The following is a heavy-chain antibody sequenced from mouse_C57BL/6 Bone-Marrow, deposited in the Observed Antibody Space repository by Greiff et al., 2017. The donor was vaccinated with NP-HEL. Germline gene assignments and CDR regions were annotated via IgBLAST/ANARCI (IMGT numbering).Heavy chain of an antibody. Sequence: VQLQQSGAELVKPGASVKISCKASGYAFSSYWMNWVKQRPGKGLEWIGQIYPGDGDTNYNGKFKGKATLTADKSSSTAYMQLSSLTSEDSAVYCCARRGSTMVTTGAWFAYWGQGTLVTVSA. J-gene: IGHJ3*01. CDR1: GYAFSSYW. D-gene: IGHD2-2*01. CDR3: ARRGSTMVTTGAWFAY. CDR2: IYPGDGDT. V-gene: IGHV1-80*01.